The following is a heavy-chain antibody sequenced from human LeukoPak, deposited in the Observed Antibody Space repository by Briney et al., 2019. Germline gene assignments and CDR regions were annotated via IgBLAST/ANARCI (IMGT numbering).Heavy chain of an antibody. Sequence: SLRLFCAAWVFTFSIYGMHGLREARGRGVEWVAVISYDGSNKYYADSVKGRFTISRDNSKNTLYLQMNSLRAEDTAVYYCAKGYSSGWKDAEDEYFQHWGQGTLVTVSS. V-gene: IGHV3-30*18. CDR3: AKGYSSGWKDAEDEYFQH. J-gene: IGHJ1*01. CDR1: VFTFSIYG. D-gene: IGHD6-19*01. CDR2: ISYDGSNK.